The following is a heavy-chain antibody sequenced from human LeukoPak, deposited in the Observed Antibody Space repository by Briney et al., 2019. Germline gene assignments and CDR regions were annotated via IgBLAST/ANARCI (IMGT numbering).Heavy chain of an antibody. V-gene: IGHV4-34*12. J-gene: IGHJ4*02. Sequence: PSETLSPTCAVKGVSFSAYSWSWIRQSPGRGLEWIGEIISGGGVIYNPSLESRATISGDTSENQFSLSLTSVTDADTAVYYCARLRCGHTDVICYNYWGLGTLVTVSS. D-gene: IGHD2-21*01. CDR1: GVSFSAYS. CDR3: ARLRCGHTDVICYNY. CDR2: IISGGGV.